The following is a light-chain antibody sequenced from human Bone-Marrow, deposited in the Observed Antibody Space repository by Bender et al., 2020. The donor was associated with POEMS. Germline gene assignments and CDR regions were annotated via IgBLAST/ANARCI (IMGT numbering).Light chain of an antibody. V-gene: IGLV2-14*02. CDR3: SSYTSSSTWV. J-gene: IGLJ3*02. Sequence: QSALTQPASVSGSLGQSITISCTGTSSDIGSYNFVSWYQQHPGKAPKLMIYGVNQRPSGVSHRFSGSKSGSTASLTISGLQAEDEADYYCSSYTSSSTWVFGGGTKLTVL. CDR1: SSDIGSYNF. CDR2: GVN.